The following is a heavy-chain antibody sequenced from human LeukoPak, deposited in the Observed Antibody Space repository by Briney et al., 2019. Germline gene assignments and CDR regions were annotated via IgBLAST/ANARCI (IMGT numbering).Heavy chain of an antibody. Sequence: PGGSLRLSCAASGFTFSSYAMSWVRQAPGKGLEWVSTITTSGSSTYYADSVKGRFTISRDNSKNTLHLQMNSLRADDTAVYYCAKGHSSGWYGAAFDIWGQGTMVTVSS. D-gene: IGHD6-19*01. CDR1: GFTFSSYA. CDR2: ITTSGSST. V-gene: IGHV3-23*01. J-gene: IGHJ3*02. CDR3: AKGHSSGWYGAAFDI.